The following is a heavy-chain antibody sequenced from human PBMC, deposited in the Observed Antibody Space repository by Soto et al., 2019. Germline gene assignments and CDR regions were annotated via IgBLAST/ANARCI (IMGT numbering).Heavy chain of an antibody. D-gene: IGHD6-19*01. J-gene: IGHJ5*02. Sequence: PSQTLSLTCAISGDSVSSNSAARNWIRQSPSRGLEWLGRTYYRSKWYNDYAVSVKSRITINPDTSKNQFSLQLNSVTPEDTAVYYCALEGPGYSSGWYPNWFDPWGQGTLVTVSS. CDR3: ALEGPGYSSGWYPNWFDP. CDR1: GDSVSSNSAA. V-gene: IGHV6-1*01. CDR2: TYYRSKWYN.